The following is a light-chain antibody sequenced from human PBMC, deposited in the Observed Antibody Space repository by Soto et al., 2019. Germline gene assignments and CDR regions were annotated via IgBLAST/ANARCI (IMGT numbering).Light chain of an antibody. V-gene: IGKV3-20*01. J-gene: IGKJ3*01. CDR3: QQYGSSSFT. Sequence: EIVMTQSPATLSVSPGERATLSCRASQSVSSSYLAWYQQKPGQAPRLLIYGASSRATGIPDRFSGSGSGTDFTLTISRLEPEDFAVYYCQQYGSSSFTFGPGTKVDNK. CDR2: GAS. CDR1: QSVSSSY.